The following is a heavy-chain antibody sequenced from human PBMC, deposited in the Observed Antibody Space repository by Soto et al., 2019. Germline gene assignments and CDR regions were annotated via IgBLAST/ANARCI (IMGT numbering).Heavy chain of an antibody. V-gene: IGHV4-39*01. CDR2: IYYSGRT. Sequence: PSETLSLTCIVSGESISSSSYYWGWIRQPPGKGLEWIGSIYYSGRTYYNPSFKSRVTISIDTSKNQFSLKLSPVTATDTAVYYCARQRTTVVTQYYFDHWRQGHPVTV. CDR3: ARQRTTVVTQYYFDH. D-gene: IGHD2-21*02. CDR1: GESISSSSYY. J-gene: IGHJ4*02.